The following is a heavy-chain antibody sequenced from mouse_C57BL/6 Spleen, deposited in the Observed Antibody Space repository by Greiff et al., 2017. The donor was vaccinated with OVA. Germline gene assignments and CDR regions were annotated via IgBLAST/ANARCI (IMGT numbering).Heavy chain of an antibody. CDR2: IDPSDSET. V-gene: IGHV1-52*01. CDR3: ARRDYDYEYFDV. Sequence: QVQLQQSGAELVRPGSSVKLSCKASGYTFTSYWMHWVKQRPIQGLEWIGNIDPSDSETHYNQKFKDKATLTVDKSSSTAYMQLSSLTSEDSAVYYCARRDYDYEYFDVWGTGTTVTVSS. D-gene: IGHD2-4*01. J-gene: IGHJ1*03. CDR1: GYTFTSYW.